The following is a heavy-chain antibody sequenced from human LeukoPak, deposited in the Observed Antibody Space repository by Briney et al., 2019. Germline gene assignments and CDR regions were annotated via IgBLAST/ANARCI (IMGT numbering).Heavy chain of an antibody. Sequence: SVKVSCKASGGTFSSYAISWVRQAPRQGLEWMGGIIPIFGTANYAQKFQGRVTITTDESTSTAYMELSSLRSEDTAVYYCARGGGSYDLPNDYWGQGTLVTVSS. D-gene: IGHD1-26*01. CDR1: GGTFSSYA. V-gene: IGHV1-69*05. CDR2: IIPIFGTA. CDR3: ARGGGSYDLPNDY. J-gene: IGHJ4*02.